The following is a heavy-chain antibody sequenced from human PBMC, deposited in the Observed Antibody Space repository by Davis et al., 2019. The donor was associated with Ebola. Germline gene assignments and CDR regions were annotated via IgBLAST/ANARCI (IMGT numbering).Heavy chain of an antibody. CDR3: ARPQHEAASRFED. D-gene: IGHD2-15*01. CDR2: INHSGST. V-gene: IGHV4-34*01. CDR1: GGSFSGYY. J-gene: IGHJ4*02. Sequence: MPSETLSLTCAVYGGSFSGYYWSWIRQPPGKGLEWIGEINHSGSTNYNPSLRSRVTISADTSNNQFSLKLSSVTAADTAVYYCARPQHEAASRFEDWGQGTLVTVSS.